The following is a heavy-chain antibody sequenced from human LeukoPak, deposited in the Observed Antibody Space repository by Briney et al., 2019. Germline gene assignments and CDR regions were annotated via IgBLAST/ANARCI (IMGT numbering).Heavy chain of an antibody. CDR2: IYTSGST. D-gene: IGHD5-12*01. Sequence: SQTLSLTCTVSGGSISSGSYYWSWIRQPAGKGLEWIGRIYTSGSTNYNPSLKSRVTISVDTSKNQFSLRLTSVTAADTAVYYCARGGYDYGYYFNNWGQGTLVTVSS. CDR3: ARGGYDYGYYFNN. CDR1: GGSISSGSYY. V-gene: IGHV4-61*02. J-gene: IGHJ4*02.